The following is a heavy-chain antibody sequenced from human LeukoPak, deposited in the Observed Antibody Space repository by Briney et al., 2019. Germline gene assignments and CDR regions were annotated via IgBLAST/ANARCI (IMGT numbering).Heavy chain of an antibody. CDR2: ISSSSSYI. V-gene: IGHV3-21*01. D-gene: IGHD2-2*01. Sequence: GGSLRLSCAASGFTFSSYSMNWVRQAPGKGLEWVSSISSSSSYIYYVDSVKGRFTISRDKAKNSLYLQMNSLRAEDTAVYYCARGPQYCSSTSCYYDYWGQGTLVTVSS. CDR1: GFTFSSYS. J-gene: IGHJ4*02. CDR3: ARGPQYCSSTSCYYDY.